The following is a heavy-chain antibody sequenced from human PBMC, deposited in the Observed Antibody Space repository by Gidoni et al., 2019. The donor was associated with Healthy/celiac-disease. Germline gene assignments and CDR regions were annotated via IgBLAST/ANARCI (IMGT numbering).Heavy chain of an antibody. D-gene: IGHD4-17*01. CDR1: GGTFSSYA. CDR3: ARGSAIATGYYYGMDV. J-gene: IGHJ6*02. Sequence: VQSGAEVKKPGSSVKVSCKASGGTFSSYAISWVRQDPGQGLEWMGGIIPIFGTANYAQKFQGRVTLTADESTSTAYMELSSLRSEDTAVYYCARGSAIATGYYYGMDVWGQGTTVTVSS. V-gene: IGHV1-69*01. CDR2: IIPIFGTA.